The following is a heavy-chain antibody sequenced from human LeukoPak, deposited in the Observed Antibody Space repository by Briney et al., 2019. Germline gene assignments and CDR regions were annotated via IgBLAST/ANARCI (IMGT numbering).Heavy chain of an antibody. D-gene: IGHD1-14*01. J-gene: IGHJ5*02. CDR3: ARVRGINWFDP. Sequence: PSETLSLTCTVSGGSISSYYWSWIRQPPGKGLEWIGYIYYSGSTNYNPSFKSRVTIPVDTSKNQFSLKLSSVTAADTAVYYCARVRGINWFDPWGQGTLVTVSS. CDR2: IYYSGST. CDR1: GGSISSYY. V-gene: IGHV4-59*01.